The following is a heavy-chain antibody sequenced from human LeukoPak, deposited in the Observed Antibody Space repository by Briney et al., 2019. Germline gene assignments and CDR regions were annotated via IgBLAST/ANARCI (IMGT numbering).Heavy chain of an antibody. J-gene: IGHJ4*02. CDR2: IYSGGST. CDR1: GFTVSSNS. Sequence: PGPSLRLSCAASGFTVSSNSMSWVRQAPGKGLEWVSIIYSGGSTYNADSVKGRFTISRDNSKNSLYLQMNSLRAEDTAVYYCAREGTVRGQGTLVTVSS. D-gene: IGHD4-11*01. CDR3: AREGTV. V-gene: IGHV3-66*01.